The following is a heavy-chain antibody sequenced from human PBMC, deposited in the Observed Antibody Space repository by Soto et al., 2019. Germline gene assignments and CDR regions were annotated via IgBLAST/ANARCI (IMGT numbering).Heavy chain of an antibody. V-gene: IGHV3-15*07. CDR1: GFIFSNAW. Sequence: GGSLRLSCVVSGFIFSNAWMNWVRQAPGKGLEWVGRIKSKTDGGTTDYTAPVKGRFTVSRDDSKNTLYLQMNSLRDEDTAVYYCARESRFLEWLSLNWFDPWGQGTLVTVSS. CDR3: ARESRFLEWLSLNWFDP. CDR2: IKSKTDGGTT. D-gene: IGHD3-3*01. J-gene: IGHJ5*02.